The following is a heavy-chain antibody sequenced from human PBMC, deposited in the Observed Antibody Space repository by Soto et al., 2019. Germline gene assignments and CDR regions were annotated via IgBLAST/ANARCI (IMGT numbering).Heavy chain of an antibody. V-gene: IGHV1-69*13. CDR1: GGTFSSYA. CDR2: IIPIFGTA. Sequence: ASLKVCCKASGGTFSSYAISWVRQAPGQGLEWMGGIIPIFGTANYAQKFQGRVTITADESTSTAYMELSSLRSEDTAVYYCARDQGLGYCTNGVCPRPYYYYGMDVWGQGTTVTVSS. CDR3: ARDQGLGYCTNGVCPRPYYYYGMDV. J-gene: IGHJ6*02. D-gene: IGHD2-8*01.